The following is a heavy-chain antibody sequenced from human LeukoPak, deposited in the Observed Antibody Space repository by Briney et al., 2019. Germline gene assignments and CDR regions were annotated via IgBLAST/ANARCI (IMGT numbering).Heavy chain of an antibody. Sequence: GGSLRLSCAASGFTFSSNYMSWVRQAPGKGLEWVSVIYSGGSTYYADSVKGRFTISRDNSKNTLYLQLNSLRAEDTAVYYCARSRGYSYGYSYFDSWGQGTLVTVSS. CDR3: ARSRGYSYGYSYFDS. J-gene: IGHJ4*02. CDR1: GFTFSSNY. CDR2: IYSGGST. D-gene: IGHD5-18*01. V-gene: IGHV3-53*01.